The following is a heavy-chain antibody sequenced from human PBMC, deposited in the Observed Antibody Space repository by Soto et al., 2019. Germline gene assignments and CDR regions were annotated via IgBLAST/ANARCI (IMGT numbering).Heavy chain of an antibody. V-gene: IGHV1-8*01. Sequence: ASVKVSCKASGYTFTSYDINWVRQATGQGLEWMGWMNPNSGNTGYAQKFQGRVTMTRNTSISTAYMELSSLRSEDTAVYYCAREKGDFWSGYYLGGLVKDYYYYYYMDVWGKGTTVTVSS. CDR3: AREKGDFWSGYYLGGLVKDYYYYYYMDV. CDR1: GYTFTSYD. J-gene: IGHJ6*03. CDR2: MNPNSGNT. D-gene: IGHD3-3*01.